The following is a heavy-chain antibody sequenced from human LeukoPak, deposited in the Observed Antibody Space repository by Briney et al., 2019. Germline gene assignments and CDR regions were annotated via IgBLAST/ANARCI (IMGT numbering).Heavy chain of an antibody. J-gene: IGHJ6*02. CDR1: GGSISSSSYY. Sequence: ASETLSLTCTVSGGSISSSSYYWGWIRQHPGKGLEWIGYIYYSGSTYYNPSLKSRVTISVDTSKNQFSLKLSSVTAADTAVYYCARDYYDILTGYHYGMDVWGQGTTVTVSS. V-gene: IGHV4-31*03. CDR2: IYYSGST. CDR3: ARDYYDILTGYHYGMDV. D-gene: IGHD3-9*01.